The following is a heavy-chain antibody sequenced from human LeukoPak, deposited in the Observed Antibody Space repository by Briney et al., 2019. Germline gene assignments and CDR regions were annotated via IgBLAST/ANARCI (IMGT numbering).Heavy chain of an antibody. D-gene: IGHD3-10*01. CDR1: GRSISSGSYY. Sequence: SETLSLTCTVSGRSISSGSYYWSWIRQPAGKGLEWIGRIYTSGSTNYNPSLKSRVTISVDTPKNQFCLKLSSVTAADTAVYYCARVRRGSKGPKEDYMDVWGKGTTVTVSS. CDR2: IYTSGST. CDR3: ARVRRGSKGPKEDYMDV. V-gene: IGHV4-61*02. J-gene: IGHJ6*03.